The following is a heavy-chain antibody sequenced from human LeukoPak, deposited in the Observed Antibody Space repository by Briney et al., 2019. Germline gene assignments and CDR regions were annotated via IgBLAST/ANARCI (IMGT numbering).Heavy chain of an antibody. CDR1: GFTFSSYE. D-gene: IGHD1-26*01. J-gene: IGHJ4*02. V-gene: IGHV3-48*03. Sequence: GGSLRLSCAASGFTFSSYEMNWARQAPGKGLEWVSYISSSGSTIYYADSVKGRFTISRDNAKNSLYLQMNSLRAEDTAVYYCARVGELRPPDYWGQGTLVTVSS. CDR3: ARVGELRPPDY. CDR2: ISSSGSTI.